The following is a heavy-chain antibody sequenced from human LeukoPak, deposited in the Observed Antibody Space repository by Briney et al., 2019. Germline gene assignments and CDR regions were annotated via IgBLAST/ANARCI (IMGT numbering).Heavy chain of an antibody. CDR2: ISSSGSTI. D-gene: IGHD3-9*01. V-gene: IGHV3-11*01. CDR3: AKQVDFDWLLLLFDY. CDR1: GFTFSDYY. J-gene: IGHJ4*02. Sequence: PGGSLRLSCAASGFTFSDYYMSWIRQAPGKGLEWVSYISSSGSTIYYADSVKGRFTISRDNAKNSLYLQMNSLRAEDTAVYYCAKQVDFDWLLLLFDYWGQGTLVTVSS.